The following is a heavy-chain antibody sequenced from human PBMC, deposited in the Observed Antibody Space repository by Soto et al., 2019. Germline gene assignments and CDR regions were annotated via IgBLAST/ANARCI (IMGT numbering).Heavy chain of an antibody. D-gene: IGHD1-26*01. Sequence: SETLSLTCAVYGGSFSGYYWSWIRQPPGKGLDWIGEINHSGSTNYNPSLKSRVTISVDTSKNLFSLNLSSVTAADTAVYYCGRDTRDGYYFEYWGQGILVTVSS. J-gene: IGHJ4*02. CDR2: INHSGST. CDR1: GGSFSGYY. CDR3: GRDTRDGYYFEY. V-gene: IGHV4-34*01.